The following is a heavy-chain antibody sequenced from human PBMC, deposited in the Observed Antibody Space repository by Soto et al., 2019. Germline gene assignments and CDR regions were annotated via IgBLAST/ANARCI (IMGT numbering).Heavy chain of an antibody. V-gene: IGHV1-69*08. CDR2: IIPILGIA. CDR3: ARDGSSGYNDY. J-gene: IGHJ4*02. D-gene: IGHD3-22*01. CDR1: GGTFSSYT. Sequence: QVQLVQSGAEVKKPGSSVKVSCKASGGTFSSYTISWVRQAPGQGLEWMGRIIPILGIANYAQKFQGRVTITADKSTSTAYMELSSLRSEDTAVYYCARDGSSGYNDYWGQGTLVTVSS.